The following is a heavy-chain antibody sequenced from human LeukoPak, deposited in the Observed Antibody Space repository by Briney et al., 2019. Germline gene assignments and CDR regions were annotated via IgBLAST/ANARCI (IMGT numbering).Heavy chain of an antibody. V-gene: IGHV3-7*01. CDR3: ARKQENYDFWSGYYDYCYMDV. CDR2: IKQDGSEK. D-gene: IGHD3-3*01. J-gene: IGHJ6*03. CDR1: GFTFSSYW. Sequence: GGSLRLSCAASGFTFSSYWMSWVRQAPGKGLEWVASIKQDGSEKYYVDSVKGRFTISRDNAKNSLYLQMNSLRAEDTAVYYCARKQENYDFWSGYYDYCYMDVWGKGTTVTVSS.